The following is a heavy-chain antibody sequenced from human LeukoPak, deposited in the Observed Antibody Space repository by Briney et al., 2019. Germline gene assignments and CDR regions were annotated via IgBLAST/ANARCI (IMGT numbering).Heavy chain of an antibody. CDR3: ARAVGTSRNFFDY. V-gene: IGHV4-38-2*02. D-gene: IGHD4-23*01. Sequence: PSETLSLTCTVSGYSISSGYYWGWIRQPPGKGLEWIGSIYHSGSTYYNPSLKSRVTISVDTSKNQLSLNLSSVTAADTAMYYCARAVGTSRNFFDYWGQGTLVTVSS. CDR1: GYSISSGYY. J-gene: IGHJ4*02. CDR2: IYHSGST.